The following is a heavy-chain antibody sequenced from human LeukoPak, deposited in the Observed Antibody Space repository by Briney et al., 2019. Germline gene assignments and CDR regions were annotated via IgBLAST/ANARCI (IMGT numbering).Heavy chain of an antibody. V-gene: IGHV4-31*02. Sequence: LRLSCAASGFTFSSYAMSWARQHPGKGLEWIGYIYYSGSTYYNPSLKSRVTISVDTSKNQFSLKLSSVTAADTAVYYCARAARDLLVRGVECFDYWGQGTLVTVSS. CDR1: GFTFSSYA. J-gene: IGHJ4*02. CDR2: IYYSGST. CDR3: ARAARDLLVRGVECFDY. D-gene: IGHD3-10*01.